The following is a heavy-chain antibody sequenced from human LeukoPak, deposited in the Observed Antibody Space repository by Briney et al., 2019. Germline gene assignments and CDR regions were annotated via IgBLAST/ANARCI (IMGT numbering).Heavy chain of an antibody. Sequence: SETLSLTCTVSTDSISSGNYYWGWIRQPPGKGLEWIGSVYYSGSTYYNPSLKSRVTISVDTSKNQFSLKLSSVTAADTAVYYCARHLGQWLVPYYFGYWGQGTLVTVSS. V-gene: IGHV4-39*01. D-gene: IGHD6-19*01. CDR3: ARHLGQWLVPYYFGY. J-gene: IGHJ4*02. CDR2: VYYSGST. CDR1: TDSISSGNYY.